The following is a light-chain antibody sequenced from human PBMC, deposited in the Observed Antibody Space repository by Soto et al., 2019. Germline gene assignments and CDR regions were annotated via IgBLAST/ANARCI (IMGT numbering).Light chain of an antibody. CDR1: QSVSSS. V-gene: IGKV3-15*01. CDR2: GAS. J-gene: IGKJ1*01. Sequence: EIVMTQSPATLSVSPGERATLSCRASQSVSSSLAWYQQKPGQAPRLLISGASTGATGVPARFSGSASGTEFTLTISSLLSEDFAVYYCQQYNEWPPTFGQGTKVDIK. CDR3: QQYNEWPPT.